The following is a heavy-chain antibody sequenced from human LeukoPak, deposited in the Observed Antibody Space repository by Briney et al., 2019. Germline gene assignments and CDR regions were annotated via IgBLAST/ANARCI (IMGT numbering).Heavy chain of an antibody. CDR1: GGSISSGSYY. V-gene: IGHV4-61*02. CDR3: ARGGKWFLP. Sequence: SETLSLTCTVSGGSISSGSYYWSWIRQPAGKGLEWIGRIYTSGSTNYNPSLKSRVTISVDTSKNQFSLKLSPVTAADTAVYYCARGGKWFLPWGQGTLVTVSS. J-gene: IGHJ5*02. CDR2: IYTSGST.